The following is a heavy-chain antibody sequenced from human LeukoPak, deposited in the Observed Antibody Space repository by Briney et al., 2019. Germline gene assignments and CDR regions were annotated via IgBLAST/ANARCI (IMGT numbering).Heavy chain of an antibody. V-gene: IGHV3-48*04. D-gene: IGHD2-15*01. J-gene: IGHJ4*02. CDR3: ARDWEAATPSH. CDR1: GFTFSSYA. Sequence: GGSLRLSCAASGFTFSSYAMSWVRQAPGKGLEWVSYISSSGSTIYYADSVKGRFTISRDNAKNSLYLQMNSLRAEDTAVYYCARDWEAATPSHWGQGTLVTVSS. CDR2: ISSSGSTI.